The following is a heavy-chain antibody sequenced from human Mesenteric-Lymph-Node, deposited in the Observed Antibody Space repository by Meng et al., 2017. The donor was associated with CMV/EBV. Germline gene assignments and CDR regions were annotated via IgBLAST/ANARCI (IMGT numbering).Heavy chain of an antibody. CDR3: ARVRIAVIPAAVGLFDY. CDR1: GGTFSSYA. Sequence: ASVKVSCKASGGTFSSYAVSWVRQAPGQGLEWMGWINPNSGGTNYAQKFQGRVTMTRDTSISTAYMELNRLTSDDTAVYYCARVRIAVIPAAVGLFDYWGQGTLVTVSS. CDR2: INPNSGGT. V-gene: IGHV1-2*02. D-gene: IGHD2-2*01. J-gene: IGHJ4*02.